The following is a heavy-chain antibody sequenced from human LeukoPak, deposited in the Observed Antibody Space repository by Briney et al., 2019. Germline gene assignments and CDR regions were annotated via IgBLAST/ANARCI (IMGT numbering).Heavy chain of an antibody. Sequence: LTGGSLRLSCAASGFTFSSYGMSWVRQAPGKGLEWVSYISSSSTTIHYADSVKGRFTISRDNAKNSLYLQMNSLRAEDTAVYYCARGTMFPYYFDYWGQGTLVTVSS. V-gene: IGHV3-48*01. J-gene: IGHJ4*02. D-gene: IGHD3-10*02. CDR1: GFTFSSYG. CDR3: ARGTMFPYYFDY. CDR2: ISSSSTTI.